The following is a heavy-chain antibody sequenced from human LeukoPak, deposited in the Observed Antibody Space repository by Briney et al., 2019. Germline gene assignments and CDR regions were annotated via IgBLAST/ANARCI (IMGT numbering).Heavy chain of an antibody. D-gene: IGHD3-10*01. CDR2: ISSSGSTI. Sequence: PGGSLRLSCAAPGFTFSSYEMNWVRQAPGKGLEWVSYISSSGSTIYYADSVKGRFTISRDNAKNSLYLQMNSLRAEDTAVYYCARDGLGEPHYYYYGMDVWGKGTTVTVSS. CDR1: GFTFSSYE. CDR3: ARDGLGEPHYYYYGMDV. J-gene: IGHJ6*04. V-gene: IGHV3-48*03.